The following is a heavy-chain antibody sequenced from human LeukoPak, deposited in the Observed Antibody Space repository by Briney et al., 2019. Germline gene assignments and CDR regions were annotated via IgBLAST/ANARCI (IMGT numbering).Heavy chain of an antibody. V-gene: IGHV3-23*01. CDR1: GFTLSSYS. Sequence: GGSLRLSCAASGFTLSSYSMSWVRQAPGKGLECVSVITGTGGRTYYADPVKGRFTISRDISKNTLYLQMNSLRVEDTAVYFCARGIAADHPHSSKAWGQGTLVTVSP. J-gene: IGHJ5*02. D-gene: IGHD6-13*01. CDR2: ITGTGGRT. CDR3: ARGIAADHPHSSKA.